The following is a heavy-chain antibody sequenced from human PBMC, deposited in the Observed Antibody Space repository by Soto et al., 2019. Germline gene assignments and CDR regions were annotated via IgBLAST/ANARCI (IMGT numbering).Heavy chain of an antibody. J-gene: IGHJ3*02. CDR2: IYHSGST. D-gene: IGHD5-18*01. CDR3: ARVVDRQLWSAFFGAFDI. V-gene: IGHV4-4*02. CDR1: GGSISSSNW. Sequence: QVQLQESGPGLVKPSGTLSLTCAVSGGSISSSNWWSWVRQPPGKGLEWIGEIYHSGSTNYNPSLKRRVAISVDKSENQFSLNLSSVTAAATAVYYWARVVDRQLWSAFFGAFDIWGQGTMVTVSS.